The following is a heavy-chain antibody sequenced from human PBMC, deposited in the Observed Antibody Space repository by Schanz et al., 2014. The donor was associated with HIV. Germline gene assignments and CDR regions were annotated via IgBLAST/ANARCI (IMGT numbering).Heavy chain of an antibody. CDR1: GFTFSNFA. CDR3: ARAGVTDLFDH. Sequence: QVQLVESGGGVVQPGRSLRLSCAASGFTFSNFAMHWVRQAPGKGLEWVTFISYDGSFQYYADSVKGRFTISRDNSKNRLYLQMNSLRDEDTAVYYCARAGVTDLFDHWGQGTLVTVSS. J-gene: IGHJ4*02. V-gene: IGHV3-30*19. CDR2: ISYDGSFQ. D-gene: IGHD2-21*02.